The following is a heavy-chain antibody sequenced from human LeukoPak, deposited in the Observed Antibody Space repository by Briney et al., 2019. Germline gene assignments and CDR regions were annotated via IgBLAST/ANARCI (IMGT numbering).Heavy chain of an antibody. V-gene: IGHV5-51*01. CDR1: GYNFTSYW. Sequence: GESLKISCKGSGYNFTSYWIGWVRQMPGKGLEWMGIIYPGDSDTRYSPSFQGQVTISVDKSISTAYLQWSSLKASDTAMYYCARQSLSYYYGSGSYTYYYYYYMDVWGKGTTVTVSS. D-gene: IGHD3-10*01. J-gene: IGHJ6*03. CDR3: ARQSLSYYYGSGSYTYYYYYYMDV. CDR2: IYPGDSDT.